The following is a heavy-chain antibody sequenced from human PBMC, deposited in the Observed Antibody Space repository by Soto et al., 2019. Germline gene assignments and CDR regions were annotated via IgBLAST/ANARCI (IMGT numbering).Heavy chain of an antibody. J-gene: IGHJ5*02. CDR3: AADPTVTNGKNNWFDP. V-gene: IGHV1-58*02. CDR2: IVVGSGNT. CDR1: GFTFTSSA. D-gene: IGHD4-17*01. Sequence: SVKVSCKASGFTFTSSAMQWVRQARGQRLEWIGWIVVGSGNTNYAQKFQERVTITRDMSTSTAYMELSSLRSEDTAVYYCAADPTVTNGKNNWFDPWGQGTLVTVSS.